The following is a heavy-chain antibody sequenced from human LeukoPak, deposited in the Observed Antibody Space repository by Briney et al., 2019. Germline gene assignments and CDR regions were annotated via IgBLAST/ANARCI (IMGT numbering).Heavy chain of an antibody. CDR2: IYYSGST. J-gene: IGHJ4*02. V-gene: IGHV4-39*01. CDR3: ARRSRGYFDY. Sequence: SETLSLTCTVSGGSISSSSYYWGWIRQPPGKGLEWIGSIYYSGSTYYNPSLKSRVTISVDTSKNQFSLKLSSVTAADTAVYCCARRSRGYFDYWGQGTLVTVSS. D-gene: IGHD3-10*01. CDR1: GGSISSSSYY.